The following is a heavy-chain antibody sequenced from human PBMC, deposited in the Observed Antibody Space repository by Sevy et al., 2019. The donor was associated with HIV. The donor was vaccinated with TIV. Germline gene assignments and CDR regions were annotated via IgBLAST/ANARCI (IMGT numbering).Heavy chain of an antibody. CDR2: RQYDGSNK. V-gene: IGHV3-30*02. CDR1: GFSYSSYG. J-gene: IGHJ4*02. D-gene: IGHD2-21*01. Sequence: GGSLRLSCAASGFSYSSYGMHWVRRAPGKGLEWVAYRQYDGSNKDYADSVKGRFTISRDNSKNTLDLQMNSLRVEDTAVYYCVKEGGGEGGDHWGQGTLVTVSS. CDR3: VKEGGGEGGDH.